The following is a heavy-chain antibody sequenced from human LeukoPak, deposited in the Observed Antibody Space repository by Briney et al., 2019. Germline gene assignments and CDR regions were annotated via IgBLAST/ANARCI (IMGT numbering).Heavy chain of an antibody. Sequence: GGSLRLSCAASGFTFSSYTMIWVRQAPGKGLEWVSSIRSSSSNIFYADSVKGRFTISRDNAESSLYLQMHSLRADDTAVYYCARDTLGASDPNSPIEYWGQGTRVIVSS. D-gene: IGHD3-3*01. CDR1: GFTFSSYT. J-gene: IGHJ4*02. CDR2: IRSSSSNI. CDR3: ARDTLGASDPNSPIEY. V-gene: IGHV3-21*01.